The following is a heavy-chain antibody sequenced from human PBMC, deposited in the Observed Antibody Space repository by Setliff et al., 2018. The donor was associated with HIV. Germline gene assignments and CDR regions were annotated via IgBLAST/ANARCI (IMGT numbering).Heavy chain of an antibody. CDR3: VRDHLGGSWYGLDY. J-gene: IGHJ4*02. CDR2: IRNSGTS. CDR1: GDSISSGHW. Sequence: SETLSLTCTVTGDSISSGHWWSWIRQPPGKGLEWIAYIRNSGTSYSNPSLKSRVTLSIDTSKNQLSLKVSSLTAADTAMSYCVRDHLGGSWYGLDYWGQGSLVTVSS. V-gene: IGHV4-30-4*08. D-gene: IGHD6-13*01.